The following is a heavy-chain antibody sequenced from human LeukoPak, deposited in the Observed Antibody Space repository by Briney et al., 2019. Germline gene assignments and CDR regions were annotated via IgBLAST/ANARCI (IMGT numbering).Heavy chain of an antibody. CDR3: AGGARIAVAAGWYFDL. V-gene: IGHV1-2*02. D-gene: IGHD6-19*01. J-gene: IGHJ2*01. CDR1: GYTFTGCY. Sequence: ASVKVSCKASGYTFTGCYMHWVRQAPGQGLEWMGWINPNSGGTNYAQKFQGRVTMTRDTSISTAYMELSRLRSDDTAVYYCAGGARIAVAAGWYFDLWGRGTLVTVSS. CDR2: INPNSGGT.